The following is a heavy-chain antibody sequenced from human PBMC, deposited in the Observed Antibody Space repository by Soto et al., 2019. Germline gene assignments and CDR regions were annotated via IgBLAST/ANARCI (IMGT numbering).Heavy chain of an antibody. CDR2: ISGSGGST. CDR3: AKDLGISRDGYTYYY. V-gene: IGHV3-23*01. CDR1: GFTFSSYA. J-gene: IGHJ4*02. D-gene: IGHD5-12*01. Sequence: QPVGSLRLSCAASGFTFSSYAMSWVRQAPGKGLEWVSAISGSGGSTYYADSVKGRFTISRDNSKNTLYLQMNSLRAEDTAVYYCAKDLGISRDGYTYYYWGQGTLVTVSS.